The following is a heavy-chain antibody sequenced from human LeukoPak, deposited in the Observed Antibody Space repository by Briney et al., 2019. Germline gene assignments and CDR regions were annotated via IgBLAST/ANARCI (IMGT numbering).Heavy chain of an antibody. J-gene: IGHJ4*02. D-gene: IGHD6-13*01. CDR1: GFTFSSYA. Sequence: GGSLRLSCAASGFTFSSYAMHWVRQAPGKGLEWVAVISYDGSNKYYADSVKGRFTIYRDNSKNTLYLQMNSLRAEDTAVYYCAGGIGAAGTSGNDYWGQGTLVTVSS. CDR2: ISYDGSNK. V-gene: IGHV3-30-3*01. CDR3: AGGIGAAGTSGNDY.